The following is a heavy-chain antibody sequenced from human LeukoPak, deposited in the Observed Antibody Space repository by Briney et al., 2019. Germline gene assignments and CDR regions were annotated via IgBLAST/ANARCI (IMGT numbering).Heavy chain of an antibody. D-gene: IGHD3-10*01. V-gene: IGHV4-38-2*01. J-gene: IGHJ6*03. CDR2: IYHSGST. CDR3: ARSSYNSYMVRGVINYMDV. Sequence: GSLRLSCAASGFTFSSYWMSWVRQAPGKGLEWIGSIYHSGSTYYNPSLKSRVTISVDTSKNQFSLKLSSVTAADTAVYYCARSSYNSYMVRGVINYMDVWGKGTTVTVSS. CDR1: GFTFSSYW.